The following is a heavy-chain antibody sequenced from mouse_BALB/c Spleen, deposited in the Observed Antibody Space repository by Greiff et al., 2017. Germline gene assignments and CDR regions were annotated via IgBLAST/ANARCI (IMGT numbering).Heavy chain of an antibody. CDR1: GFTFNTYA. V-gene: IGHV10-1*02. J-gene: IGHJ4*01. CDR2: IRSKSNNYAT. Sequence: GGGLVQPKGSLKLSCAASGFTFNTYAMNWVRQAPGKGLEWVARIRSKSNNYATYYADSVKDRFTISRDDSQSMLYLQMNNLKTEDTAMYYCVRGHYYGYVAMDYWGQGTSVTVSS. D-gene: IGHD1-2*01. CDR3: VRGHYYGYVAMDY.